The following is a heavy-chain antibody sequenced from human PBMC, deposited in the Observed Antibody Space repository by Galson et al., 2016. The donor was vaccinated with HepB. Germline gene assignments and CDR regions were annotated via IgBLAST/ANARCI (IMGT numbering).Heavy chain of an antibody. J-gene: IGHJ5*02. CDR2: IWFDGSKK. V-gene: IGHV3-33*01. Sequence: SLRLSCATSGFNFSASGVHWVRQAPGKGLEWVAIIWFDGSKKYYGDSVKGRFTISRDNSKNMLYLQMNRLSADDTGVYYCASDRSTWRWFDPWGQGTLVTVSS. CDR1: GFNFSASG. D-gene: IGHD3-3*01. CDR3: ASDRSTWRWFDP.